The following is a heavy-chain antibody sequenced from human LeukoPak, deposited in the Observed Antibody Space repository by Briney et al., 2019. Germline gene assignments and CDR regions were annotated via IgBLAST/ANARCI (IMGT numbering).Heavy chain of an antibody. CDR1: GYTFTSYG. CDR3: ARDFVITLQSAGNSDY. CDR2: ISAYNGNT. V-gene: IGHV1-18*01. J-gene: IGHJ4*02. D-gene: IGHD6-19*01. Sequence: GASVKVSCKASGYTFTSYGISWVRQAPGQGLEWMGWISAYNGNTNYAQRLQGRVTMTTDTSTSTAYMELRSLRSDDTAVYYCARDFVITLQSAGNSDYWGQGTLVTVSS.